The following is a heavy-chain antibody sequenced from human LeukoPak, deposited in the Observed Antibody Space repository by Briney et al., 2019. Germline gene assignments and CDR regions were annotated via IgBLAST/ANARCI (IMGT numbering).Heavy chain of an antibody. CDR2: INPNSGGT. CDR1: GYTFTGYY. J-gene: IGHJ2*01. V-gene: IGHV1-2*02. CDR3: ARAGGSVYWYFDL. Sequence: ASVKVSCKASGYTFTGYYMHWVRQAPGQGLEWMGWINPNSGGTNYAQKFQGRVTMTRDTSISTAYMELSRLRSDDTAVYYCARAGGSVYWYFDLWGRGTLVTVSS.